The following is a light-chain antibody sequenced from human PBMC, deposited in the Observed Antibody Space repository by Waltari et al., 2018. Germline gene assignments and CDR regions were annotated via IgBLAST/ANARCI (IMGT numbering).Light chain of an antibody. Sequence: QSALTQPASVSGSPGQSITISCTGTSRDFWFYNLVSWYQQHPGKAPELVVYEVISRPSGVSNRFSGSKSGNTASLTISGLQAEDEADYYCCSYAGRNIWVFGGGTKLTVL. J-gene: IGLJ3*02. CDR3: CSYAGRNIWV. CDR2: EVI. CDR1: SRDFWFYNL. V-gene: IGLV2-23*02.